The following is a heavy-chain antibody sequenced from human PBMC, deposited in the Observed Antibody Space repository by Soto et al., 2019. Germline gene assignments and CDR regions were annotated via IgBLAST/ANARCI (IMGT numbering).Heavy chain of an antibody. CDR2: IYYSGST. CDR1: GGSISSYY. CDR3: ARASSEYSSSSGWLAP. J-gene: IGHJ5*02. Sequence: TLSLTCTVSGGSISSYYWSWIRQPPGKGLEWIGYIYYSGSTNYNPSLKSRVTISVDTSKNQFSLKLSSVTAADTAVYYCARASSEYSSSSGWLAPCGQGTLVPGSS. V-gene: IGHV4-59*01. D-gene: IGHD6-6*01.